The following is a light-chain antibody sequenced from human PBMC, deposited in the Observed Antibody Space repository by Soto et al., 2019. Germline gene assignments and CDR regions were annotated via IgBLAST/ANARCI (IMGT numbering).Light chain of an antibody. CDR1: QSVGNS. V-gene: IGKV3-15*01. CDR2: GAS. J-gene: IGKJ1*01. CDR3: LQYSKWPPWT. Sequence: VMTQFPATLSVSPGERVTLSCRASQSVGNSLAFYRQKPGQAPRLLVYGASTRATGIPARISGSGSGTEFTLTITSLQSEDFAFYYCLQYSKWPPWTFGQGTKVDIK.